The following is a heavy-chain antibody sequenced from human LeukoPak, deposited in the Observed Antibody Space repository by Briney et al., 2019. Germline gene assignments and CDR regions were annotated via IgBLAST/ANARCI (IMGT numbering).Heavy chain of an antibody. D-gene: IGHD3-10*01. Sequence: SETLSLTCTVSGGSIGNYYWSWIRQPPGKGLEWLGSVSYSGSTDHNSSLKSRVTLSVDTSKNQFSLRLNSVTAADTAIYYCARKPIFASGRHWYYFDNWGQGTLVTVSS. CDR1: GGSIGNYY. CDR3: ARKPIFASGRHWYYFDN. J-gene: IGHJ4*02. V-gene: IGHV4-59*08. CDR2: VSYSGST.